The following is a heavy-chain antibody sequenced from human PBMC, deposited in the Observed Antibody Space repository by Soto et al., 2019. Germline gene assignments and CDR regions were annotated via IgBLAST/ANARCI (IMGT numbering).Heavy chain of an antibody. CDR1: GFTFSSYA. J-gene: IGHJ6*02. V-gene: IGHV3-30-3*01. CDR2: ISYDGSNK. D-gene: IGHD5-18*01. Sequence: PGGSLRLSCAASGFTFSSYAMHWVRQAPGKGLEWVAVISYDGSNKYYADSVKGRFTISRDNSKNTLYLQMNSLRAEDTAVYYCAREGWGDTAMANYYYYYGMDVWGQGTTVTVSS. CDR3: AREGWGDTAMANYYYYYGMDV.